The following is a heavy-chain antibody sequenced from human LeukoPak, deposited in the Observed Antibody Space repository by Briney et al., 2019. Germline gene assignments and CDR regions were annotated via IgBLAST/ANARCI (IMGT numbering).Heavy chain of an antibody. CDR3: ARGHYDFWSGYYSSFDY. J-gene: IGHJ4*02. D-gene: IGHD3-3*01. CDR2: INHSGST. Sequence: NPSETLSLTCAVDGGSFSGYYWSWIRQPPGKGLEWIGEINHSGSTNYNPSLKSRVTISVDTSKNQFSLKLSSVTAADTAVYYCARGHYDFWSGYYSSFDYWGQGTLVTVSS. CDR1: GGSFSGYY. V-gene: IGHV4-34*01.